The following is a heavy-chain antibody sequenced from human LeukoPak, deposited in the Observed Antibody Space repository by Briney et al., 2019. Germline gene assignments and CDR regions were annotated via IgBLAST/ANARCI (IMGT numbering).Heavy chain of an antibody. J-gene: IGHJ4*02. CDR1: GFTFSDYY. V-gene: IGHV3-11*04. CDR2: ISNSGNNI. D-gene: IGHD1-26*01. CDR3: ARARGSYSFDC. Sequence: KTGGSLRLSCAASGFTFSDYYMSWIRQAPGKGLERVSYISNSGNNIYYADSVKGRFTISRDNAKNSLYLQMNSLRAEDAAVYYCARARGSYSFDCWGQGTLVTVSS.